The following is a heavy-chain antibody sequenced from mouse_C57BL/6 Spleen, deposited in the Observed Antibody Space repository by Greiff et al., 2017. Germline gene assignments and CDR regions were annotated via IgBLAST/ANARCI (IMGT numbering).Heavy chain of an antibody. CDR1: GFTFTDYY. CDR3: AGGTGPFDY. V-gene: IGHV7-3*01. CDR2: IRNKANGYTT. Sequence: EVMLVASGGGLVQPGGSLSLSCAASGFTFTDYYMSWVRQPPGKALEWLGFIRNKANGYTTEYSASVKGRFTISRDNSQSILYLQMNALRAEDSATYYCAGGTGPFDYWGQGTTLTVSS. J-gene: IGHJ2*01. D-gene: IGHD4-1*01.